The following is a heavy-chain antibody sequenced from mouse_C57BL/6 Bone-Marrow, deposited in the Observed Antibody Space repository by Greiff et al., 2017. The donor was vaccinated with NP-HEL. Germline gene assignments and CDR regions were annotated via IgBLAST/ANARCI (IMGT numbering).Heavy chain of an antibody. D-gene: IGHD1-1*01. V-gene: IGHV1-36*01. J-gene: IGHJ4*01. CDR1: GFTFTDYY. CDR3: ARERGYYYGSHYAMDY. CDR2: VYPYNGGT. Sequence: EVQVVESGPVLVKPGPSVKISCKASGFTFTDYYMHWVKQSHGKSLEWIGLVYPYNGGTSYNQKFKGKATLTVDTSSSTAYMELNSLTSEDSAVYYCARERGYYYGSHYAMDYWGQGTSVTVSS.